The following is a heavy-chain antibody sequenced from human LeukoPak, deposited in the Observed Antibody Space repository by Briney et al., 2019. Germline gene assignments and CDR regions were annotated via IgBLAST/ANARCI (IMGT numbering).Heavy chain of an antibody. CDR2: IYYSGST. Sequence: SETLSLTCTVSGGSISSSSYYWGWIRQPPGKGLEWIGSIYYSGSTYYNPSLKSRVTISVDTSKNQFSLKLSSVTAADTAVYYCARVRSGSYYYYYYMDVWGKGTTVTISS. D-gene: IGHD1-26*01. CDR1: GGSISSSSYY. J-gene: IGHJ6*03. CDR3: ARVRSGSYYYYYYMDV. V-gene: IGHV4-39*01.